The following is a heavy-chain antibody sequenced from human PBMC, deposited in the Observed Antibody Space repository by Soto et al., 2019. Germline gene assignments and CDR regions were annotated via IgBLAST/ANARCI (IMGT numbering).Heavy chain of an antibody. CDR2: IHSSGSI. CDR1: GGSISSDDYY. Sequence: SETLSLTCTASGGSISSDDYYWSWIRQAPGRGLEWIGYIHSSGSIYYNPSLKSRATMSIDTAGNQFSLKVSSVTVADTAVYYCARDLDGLYDDTSGPFPRPGWGQGTLVTVSS. V-gene: IGHV4-30-4*01. CDR3: ARDLDGLYDDTSGPFPRPG. D-gene: IGHD3-22*01. J-gene: IGHJ1*01.